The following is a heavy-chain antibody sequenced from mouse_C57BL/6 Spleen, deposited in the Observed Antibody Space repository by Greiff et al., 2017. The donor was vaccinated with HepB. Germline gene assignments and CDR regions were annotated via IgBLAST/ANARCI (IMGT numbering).Heavy chain of an antibody. V-gene: IGHV1-39*01. Sequence: VQLQQSGPELVKPGASVKISCKASGYSFTDYNMNWVKQSNGKSLEWIGVINPNYGTTSHNQKFKGKATLTVDQSSSTAYMQLNSLTSEDSAVYYCAREGFGSSILWFAYWGQGTLVTVSA. J-gene: IGHJ3*01. D-gene: IGHD1-1*01. CDR1: GYSFTDYN. CDR3: AREGFGSSILWFAY. CDR2: INPNYGTT.